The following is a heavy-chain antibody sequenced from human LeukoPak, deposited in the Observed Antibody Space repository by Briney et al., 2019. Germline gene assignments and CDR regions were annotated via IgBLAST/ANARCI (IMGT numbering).Heavy chain of an antibody. D-gene: IGHD4-17*01. CDR3: ARQYGRPFDY. Sequence: GESLKISCKGSGYSFSNYWIGWVRQMPGKGLEWMGIVYPGDSDTRYSPSFQGQVTISVDESINTAYLQWSSLEASDTAMYYCARQYGRPFDYWGQGTLVTVSS. J-gene: IGHJ4*02. V-gene: IGHV5-51*01. CDR2: VYPGDSDT. CDR1: GYSFSNYW.